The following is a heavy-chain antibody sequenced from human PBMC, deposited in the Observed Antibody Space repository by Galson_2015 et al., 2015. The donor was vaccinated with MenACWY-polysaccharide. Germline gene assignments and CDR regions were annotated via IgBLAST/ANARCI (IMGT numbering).Heavy chain of an antibody. CDR1: GFNFSILV. J-gene: IGHJ4*02. CDR3: VKGGWADN. Sequence: SLRLSCAASGFNFSILVMTWVRQGPGKGLEWVSAISPGSETAYYSDSVKGRFTISRDISKDTLHLQMDSLRAEDTAVYYCVKGGWADNWGQGTLVTVSS. CDR2: ISPGSETA. D-gene: IGHD1-26*01. V-gene: IGHV3-23*01.